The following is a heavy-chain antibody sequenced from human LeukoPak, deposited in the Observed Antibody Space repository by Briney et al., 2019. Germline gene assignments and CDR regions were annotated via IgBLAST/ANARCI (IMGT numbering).Heavy chain of an antibody. CDR1: GYTFTGYY. CDR3: AREPSIAARPGDY. J-gene: IGHJ4*02. CDR2: INPNSGGT. D-gene: IGHD6-6*01. Sequence: GASVKVSCKASGYTFTGYYMHWVRQAPGQGLEWMGRINPNSGGTNYAQKFQGRVTMTRDTSISTAYMELSRLRSDDTAVHYCAREPSIAARPGDYWGQGTLVTVSS. V-gene: IGHV1-2*06.